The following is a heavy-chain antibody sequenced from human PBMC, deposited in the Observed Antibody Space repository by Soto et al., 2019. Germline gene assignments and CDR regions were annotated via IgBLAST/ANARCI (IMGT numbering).Heavy chain of an antibody. CDR1: GFTFSSYA. D-gene: IGHD3-22*01. CDR2: ISGSGGST. V-gene: IGHV3-23*01. CDR3: AKASTSTLNYYDSSGYYYRAFDI. J-gene: IGHJ3*02. Sequence: GGSLRLSCAASGFTFSSYAMSWVRQAPGKGLEWVSVISGSGGSTYYADSVKGRFTISRDNSKNTLYLQMNSLRAEDTAVYYCAKASTSTLNYYDSSGYYYRAFDIWGQGTTVTVSS.